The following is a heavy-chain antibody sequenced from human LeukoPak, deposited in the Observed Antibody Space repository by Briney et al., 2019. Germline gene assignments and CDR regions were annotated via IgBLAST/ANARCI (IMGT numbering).Heavy chain of an antibody. D-gene: IGHD5-18*01. CDR1: GGSISSSSYY. V-gene: IGHV4-39*07. CDR3: ARSVRLQAYYYYYMDV. Sequence: PSETLSLACTVSGGSISSSSYYWGWIRQPPGKGLEWIGSIYYSGSTYYNPSLKSRVTISVDTSKNQFSLKLSSVTAADTAVYYCARSVRLQAYYYYYMDVWGKGTTVTVSS. CDR2: IYYSGST. J-gene: IGHJ6*03.